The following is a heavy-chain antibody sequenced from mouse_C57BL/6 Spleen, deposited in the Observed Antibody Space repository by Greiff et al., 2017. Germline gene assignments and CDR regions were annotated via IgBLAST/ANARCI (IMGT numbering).Heavy chain of an antibody. CDR2: IHPNSGST. D-gene: IGHD1-1*01. Sequence: VQLQQPGAELVKPGASVKLSCKASGYTFTSYWMHWVKQRPGQGLEWIGMIHPNSGSTNYNEKFKSKATLTVDKSSSTAYMQLSSLTSEDSAVYYCARENGSSYGAWFAYWGQGTLVTVSA. CDR1: GYTFTSYW. CDR3: ARENGSSYGAWFAY. V-gene: IGHV1-64*01. J-gene: IGHJ3*01.